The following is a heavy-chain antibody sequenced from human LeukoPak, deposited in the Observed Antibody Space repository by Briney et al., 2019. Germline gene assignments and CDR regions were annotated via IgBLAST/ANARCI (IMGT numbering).Heavy chain of an antibody. Sequence: PSETLSLTCTVSGGSISSSSYYWGWIRQPPGKGLEWIGSIYYSGSTYYNPSLKSRVTISVDTSKNQFSLKLSSVTAADTAVYYCARHYEEDSSGWYDGTKYFDYWGQGTLVTVSS. CDR1: GGSISSSSYY. CDR3: ARHYEEDSSGWYDGTKYFDY. CDR2: IYYSGST. V-gene: IGHV4-39*01. J-gene: IGHJ4*02. D-gene: IGHD6-19*01.